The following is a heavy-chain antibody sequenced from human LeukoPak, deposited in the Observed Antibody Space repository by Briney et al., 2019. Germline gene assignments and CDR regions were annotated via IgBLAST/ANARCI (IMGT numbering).Heavy chain of an antibody. J-gene: IGHJ6*02. CDR1: GFTFSSSA. Sequence: GGSLRLSCAASGFTFSSSAMTWVRQVPGRGPEWVANVNRDGSETYYLDSVKGRFTISKDNAKNSLYLQMNSLRAEDTALYHCARNNGMDVWGQGTTVIVSS. V-gene: IGHV3-7*03. CDR3: ARNNGMDV. CDR2: VNRDGSET.